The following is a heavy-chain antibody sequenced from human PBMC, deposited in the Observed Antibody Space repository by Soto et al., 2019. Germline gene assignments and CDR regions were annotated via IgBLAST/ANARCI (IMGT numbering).Heavy chain of an antibody. D-gene: IGHD5-18*01. CDR3: ARDWRGYSYGYYYYYGMDV. CDR1: GGSISSGGYY. J-gene: IGHJ6*02. Sequence: SETLSLTCTVSGGSISSGGYYWSWIRQHPGKGLEWIGYINYSGSTYYNPSLKSRVTISVDTSKNQFSLKLSSVTAADTAVYYCARDWRGYSYGYYYYYGMDVWGQGTTVTVSS. V-gene: IGHV4-31*03. CDR2: INYSGST.